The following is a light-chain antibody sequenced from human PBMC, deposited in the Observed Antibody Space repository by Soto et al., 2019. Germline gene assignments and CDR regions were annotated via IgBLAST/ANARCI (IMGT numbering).Light chain of an antibody. Sequence: EVVLTQSPGTLSLSPGERATLSCRASQNIRGNELAWYQQKPGQAPRLLIYRGSSRATGIPDRFRGRESGTDFTLTISRLEPEDFAVYYCQDYGTSAPWTFGQGTKVEIK. CDR3: QDYGTSAPWT. CDR1: QNIRGNE. CDR2: RGS. J-gene: IGKJ1*01. V-gene: IGKV3-20*01.